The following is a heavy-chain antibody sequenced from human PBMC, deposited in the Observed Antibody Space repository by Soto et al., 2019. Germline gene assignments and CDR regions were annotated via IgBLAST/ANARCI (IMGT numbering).Heavy chain of an antibody. V-gene: IGHV3-30-3*01. Sequence: PGGSLRLSCATSGFTFSSYAMHWVRQAPGKGLEWVALISYDGNNKYYADSVKGRFTISRDNSKNTLYLQMNSLKTEDTAVYYCARDSTPSDLCQLLLGYYYGMDVWGQGTTVTVSS. CDR1: GFTFSSYA. CDR2: ISYDGNNK. D-gene: IGHD2-2*01. CDR3: ARDSTPSDLCQLLLGYYYGMDV. J-gene: IGHJ6*02.